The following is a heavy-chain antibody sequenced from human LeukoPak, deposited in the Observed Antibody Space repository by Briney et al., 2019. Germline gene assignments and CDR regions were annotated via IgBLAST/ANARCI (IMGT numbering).Heavy chain of an antibody. CDR1: GYTFSGYY. CDR3: ARESSSGWDY. V-gene: IGHV1-2*02. CDR2: INPNSGGS. Sequence: ASVKVSCKASGYTFSGYYMHWVRQAPGQGLEWMGWINPNSGGSNFAQEFQGRVTMTRDTSIGTAYMELTSLRSDDTAVYYCARESSSGWDYWGQGTLVTVSS. D-gene: IGHD6-19*01. J-gene: IGHJ4*02.